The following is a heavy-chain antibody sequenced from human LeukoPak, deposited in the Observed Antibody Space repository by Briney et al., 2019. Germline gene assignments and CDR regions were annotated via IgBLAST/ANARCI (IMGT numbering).Heavy chain of an antibody. Sequence: SETLSLTCTVSGGSISSYYWSWIRQPPGKGLEWIGYIYYSGSTNYNPSLKSRVTISVDTSKNQFSLKLSSVTAADTAVYYCARESRSYSPFNYYYYGMDVWAKGPRSPSP. CDR3: ARESRSYSPFNYYYYGMDV. CDR1: GGSISSYY. D-gene: IGHD1-26*01. J-gene: IGHJ6*02. CDR2: IYYSGST. V-gene: IGHV4-59*01.